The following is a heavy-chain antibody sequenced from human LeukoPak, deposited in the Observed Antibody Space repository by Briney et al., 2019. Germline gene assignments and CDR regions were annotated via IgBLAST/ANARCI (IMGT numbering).Heavy chain of an antibody. J-gene: IGHJ6*02. CDR2: IYYSRST. CDR3: ARGLGVRGMDV. Sequence: SQTLSLTCAASGGSISSGCYCWSCIRQHPGQGLEWIGYIYYSRSTYYNPSLKGRITISVDTSKTHFSLRLSSVSDADTAIYYCARGLGVRGMDVWGQGNTVTVSS. V-gene: IGHV4-31*11. CDR1: GGSISSGCYC. D-gene: IGHD2-21*01.